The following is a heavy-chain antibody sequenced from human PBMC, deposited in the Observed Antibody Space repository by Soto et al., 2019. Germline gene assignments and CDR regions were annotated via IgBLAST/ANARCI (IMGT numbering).Heavy chain of an antibody. D-gene: IGHD2-2*01. J-gene: IGHJ4*02. CDR1: GFTFTSYA. V-gene: IGHV3-23*01. CDR3: AKGRGYWTSTSCYVGSDY. Sequence: EVQLLESGGGLVQPGGSLRLSCAASGFTFTSYAMSWVRQAPGKGLEWVSAISGSGGSAYYADSVKGRFTISRDNSKNTLYMQMNSVRAEDTAVYYCAKGRGYWTSTSCYVGSDYWGQGTLVTVSS. CDR2: ISGSGGSA.